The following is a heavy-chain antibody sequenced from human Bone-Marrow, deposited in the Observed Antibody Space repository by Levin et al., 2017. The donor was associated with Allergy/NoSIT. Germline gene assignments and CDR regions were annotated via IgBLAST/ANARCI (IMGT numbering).Heavy chain of an antibody. CDR1: GFTFTKHW. CDR3: VGEGYFSDSGTSARAFDI. D-gene: IGHD3-10*01. Sequence: GGSLRLSCAASGFTFTKHWMHWVRQVSRKGLVWVSSISDDGENTHYADSVKGRFTISRDNAKTTLYLQMNSLTAEDTALYYCVGEGYFSDSGTSARAFDIWGQGTLVTVSS. J-gene: IGHJ3*02. V-gene: IGHV3-74*01. CDR2: ISDDGENT.